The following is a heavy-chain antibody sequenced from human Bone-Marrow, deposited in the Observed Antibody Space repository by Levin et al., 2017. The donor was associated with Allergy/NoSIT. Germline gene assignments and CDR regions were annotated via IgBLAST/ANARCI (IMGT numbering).Heavy chain of an antibody. V-gene: IGHV3-23*01. D-gene: IGHD4/OR15-4a*01. CDR1: EFTFGSHA. CDR2: ISASGHST. CDR3: TREAVSSRGAIDY. J-gene: IGHJ4*02. Sequence: RGESLKISCAASEFTFGSHAMAWVRQAPGKGLEWVSSISASGHSTYYADSVKGRFTISRDNSNNTLYLHMSSLRPEDTAIYYCTREAVSSRGAIDYWGQGTLVPVSS.